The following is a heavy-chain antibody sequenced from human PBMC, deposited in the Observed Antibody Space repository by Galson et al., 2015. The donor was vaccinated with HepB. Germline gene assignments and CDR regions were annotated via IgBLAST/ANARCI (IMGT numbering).Heavy chain of an antibody. CDR2: ISAYNGNT. V-gene: IGHV1-18*04. CDR3: ASDPTPEYYYYGMDV. J-gene: IGHJ6*02. Sequence: SVKVSCKASGYTFTSYGISWVRQAPGQGLEWMGWISAYNGNTNYAQKLQGRVTMTTDTSTSTAYMELRSLRSDDTAVYYCASDPTPEYYYYGMDVWGQGTTVTVSS. CDR1: GYTFTSYG.